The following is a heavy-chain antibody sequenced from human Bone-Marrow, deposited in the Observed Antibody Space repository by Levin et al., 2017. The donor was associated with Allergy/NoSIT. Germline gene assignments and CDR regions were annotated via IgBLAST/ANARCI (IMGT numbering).Heavy chain of an antibody. CDR3: ASGDCSSGSCSYFDY. CDR1: GFPFSSYG. CDR2: FNTGDGST. D-gene: IGHD2-15*01. V-gene: IGHV1-3*04. J-gene: IGHJ4*02. Sequence: GGSLRLSCAASGFPFSSYGMHWVRQGPGQGLEWVGWFNTGDGSTRYSQKFLGRITITSDTSANTVYLDLSSLTSEDTALYYCASGDCSSGSCSYFDYWGQGTLVSVSS.